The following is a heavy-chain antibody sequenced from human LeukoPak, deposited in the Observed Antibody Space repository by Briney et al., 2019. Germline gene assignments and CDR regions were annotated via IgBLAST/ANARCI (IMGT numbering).Heavy chain of an antibody. V-gene: IGHV4-34*01. J-gene: IGHJ6*03. Sequence: SETLSLTCAVYGESFSGYYWSWIRQPPGKGLEWIGEINHSGSTDYSPSLKGRVTISVATSKNQFSLKLSSVTAADTALYYCARVRRKDSSAWFAYFYYNMDVWGKGTTVTVSS. D-gene: IGHD6-19*01. CDR1: GESFSGYY. CDR2: INHSGST. CDR3: ARVRRKDSSAWFAYFYYNMDV.